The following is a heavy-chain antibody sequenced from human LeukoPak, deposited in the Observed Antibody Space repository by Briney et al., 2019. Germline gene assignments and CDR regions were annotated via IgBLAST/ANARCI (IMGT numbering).Heavy chain of an antibody. J-gene: IGHJ4*02. CDR3: ARRSARPGDFDY. CDR2: IYHSGST. V-gene: IGHV4-39*01. CDR1: GDSITSSSFY. Sequence: SETLSLTCSVSGDSITSSSFYWGWLRQPPGKGLEWIGNIYHSGSTYYKPTLRSRVTISVDTSKNQFSLRLPSVTAADTAVYYCARRSARPGDFDYWGQGSLVTVSS. D-gene: IGHD6-6*01.